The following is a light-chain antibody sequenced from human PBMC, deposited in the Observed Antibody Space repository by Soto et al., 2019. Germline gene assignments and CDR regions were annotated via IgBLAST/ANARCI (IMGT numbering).Light chain of an antibody. J-gene: IGKJ1*01. CDR3: QQYQRYWT. CDR1: QGITGW. V-gene: IGKV1-5*01. CDR2: DAS. Sequence: DIQLTQSPSTLSASVGDRVTITCRASQGITGWLAWYQQKPGKAPKLLIFDASTLGSGVPPRFTGSGSGTEFTLSISNLQPDDFATYYCQQYQRYWTFGHGTKVEVK.